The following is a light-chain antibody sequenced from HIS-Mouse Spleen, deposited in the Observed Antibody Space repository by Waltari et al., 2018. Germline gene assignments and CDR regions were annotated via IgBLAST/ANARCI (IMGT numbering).Light chain of an antibody. J-gene: IGKJ2*01. CDR3: QQFNSYPRT. CDR2: DAS. CDR1: QGISSA. V-gene: IGKV1-13*02. Sequence: AIQLTQSPSSLSASVGDRVTIPCRVSQGISSALAWYQQKPGKAPKLLIYDASSLESGVPSRFSGSGSGTDFTLTISSLQPEDFATYYCQQFNSYPRTFGQGTKLEIK.